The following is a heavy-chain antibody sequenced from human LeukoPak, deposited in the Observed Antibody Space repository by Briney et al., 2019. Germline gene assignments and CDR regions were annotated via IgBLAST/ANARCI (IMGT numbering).Heavy chain of an antibody. CDR1: GFTFSSYD. V-gene: IGHV3-13*04. J-gene: IGHJ4*02. Sequence: PGGSLRLSCAASGFTFSSYDMHWVPQFTGGRREWLLTINSIGVTYYRVYVKCRSTISREDTKNPFSLQTNSLTVGDTAVYYCAREARGIAWQNVDYWGRGTLVTVSS. D-gene: IGHD1-1*01. CDR2: INSIGVT. CDR3: AREARGIAWQNVDY.